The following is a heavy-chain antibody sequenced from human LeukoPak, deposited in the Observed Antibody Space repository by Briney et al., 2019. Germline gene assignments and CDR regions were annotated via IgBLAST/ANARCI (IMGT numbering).Heavy chain of an antibody. D-gene: IGHD3-9*01. CDR2: MFYSRST. J-gene: IGHJ4*02. CDR3: ARFHISTVSFDF. V-gene: IGHV4-61*01. CDR1: GASVSSGSYS. Sequence: SESLSLTCTVSGASVSSGSYSWNWIRQPPGKGLEWIGYMFYSRSTNYNPSLKSRVTISVDSSKNSFSLNLSSVTAADTAVYYCARFHISTVSFDFWGQGTLVTVSS.